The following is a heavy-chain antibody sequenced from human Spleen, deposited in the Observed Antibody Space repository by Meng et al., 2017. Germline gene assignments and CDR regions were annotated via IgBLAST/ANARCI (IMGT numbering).Heavy chain of an antibody. D-gene: IGHD3-22*01. CDR3: ARGGIYYYDSSGYPSILFDY. V-gene: IGHV3-23*01. CDR2: ISGSGGDT. Sequence: GESLKISCAASGFTFSSYAMNWVRQAPGKGLEWVSAISGSGGDTFYTDSVRGRFTISRDNSKNTLYLQMNSLRAEDTAVYYCARGGIYYYDSSGYPSILFDYWGQGTLVTVSS. CDR1: GFTFSSYA. J-gene: IGHJ4*02.